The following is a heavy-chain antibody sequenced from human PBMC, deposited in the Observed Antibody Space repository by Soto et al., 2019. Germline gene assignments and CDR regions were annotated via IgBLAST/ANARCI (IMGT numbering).Heavy chain of an antibody. D-gene: IGHD1-1*01. V-gene: IGHV4-39*01. CDR3: ARHRATNVYYFYYGMDV. CDR1: GGSISSSDYY. J-gene: IGHJ6*02. CDR2: MYYGGST. Sequence: QLQLQESGPGLVKPSETLSLTCTVSGGSISSSDYYWGWIRQPPGKGLEWIGYMYYGGSTYYNPSLKSRVTIPVDTSRNHFSLNLSSVTAADTAVYYCARHRATNVYYFYYGMDVWGQGTTVTVSS.